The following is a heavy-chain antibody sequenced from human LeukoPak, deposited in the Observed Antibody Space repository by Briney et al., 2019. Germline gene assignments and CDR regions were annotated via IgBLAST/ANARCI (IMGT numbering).Heavy chain of an antibody. CDR1: GFTFSSHW. CDR2: IKKDGSEK. CDR3: ARDLSGIAGYTYGRGIDY. Sequence: GGSLRLSCAASGFTFSSHWMSWVRQAPGQGLEWVANIKKDGSEKYYVDAVKGRFTISRDNAKTSLYLQMNSLRAEDTAVYYCARDLSGIAGYTYGRGIDYWGQGTLVTVSS. J-gene: IGHJ4*02. V-gene: IGHV3-7*01. D-gene: IGHD5-18*01.